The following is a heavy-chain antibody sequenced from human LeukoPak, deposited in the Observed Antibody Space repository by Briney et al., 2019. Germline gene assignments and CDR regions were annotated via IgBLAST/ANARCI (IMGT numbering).Heavy chain of an antibody. V-gene: IGHV3-23*01. CDR3: AKAASVVIPLDY. Sequence: GGSLRLSCEASGFTFSGYDMSWVRQAPGKGLEWVSSISGSGGSTYYADSVKGRFTISRDNSKNTLYLQMNSLSAEDTAVYYCAKAASVVIPLDYWGQGTLVTVSS. D-gene: IGHD3-22*01. CDR1: GFTFSGYD. CDR2: ISGSGGST. J-gene: IGHJ4*02.